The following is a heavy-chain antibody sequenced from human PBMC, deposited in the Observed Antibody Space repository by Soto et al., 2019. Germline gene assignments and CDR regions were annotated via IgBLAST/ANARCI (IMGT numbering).Heavy chain of an antibody. D-gene: IGHD2-2*02. CDR3: AKWGVCSTGCYTGGYYYYYGMDV. CDR1: GYTFTGYY. V-gene: IGHV1-2*02. Sequence: ASVKVSCKASGYTFTGYYMHWVRQAPGQGLEWMGWINPNSGGTNYAQKFQGRVTMTRDTSISTAYMELSRLRSDDTAVYYCAKWGVCSTGCYTGGYYYYYGMDVWGQGTTVTVSS. J-gene: IGHJ6*02. CDR2: INPNSGGT.